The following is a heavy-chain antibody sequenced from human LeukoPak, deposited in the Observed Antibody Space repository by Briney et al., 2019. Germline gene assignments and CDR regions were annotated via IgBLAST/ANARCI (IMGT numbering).Heavy chain of an antibody. CDR2: ISSSGSTI. D-gene: IGHD2-15*01. V-gene: IGHV3-11*04. CDR1: GFTFSDYY. J-gene: IGHJ6*03. CDR3: ARDGGTAATYYYYYMGV. Sequence: GSLRLSCAASGFTFSDYYMSWIRQAPGKGLEWVSYISSSGSTIYYADSVKGRFTISRDNAKNSLYLQMNSLRAEDTAVYYCARDGGTAATYYYYYMGVWGKGTTVTISS.